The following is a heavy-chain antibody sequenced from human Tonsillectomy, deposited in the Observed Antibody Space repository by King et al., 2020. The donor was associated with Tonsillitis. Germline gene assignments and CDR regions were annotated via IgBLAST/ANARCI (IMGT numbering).Heavy chain of an antibody. J-gene: IGHJ3*02. V-gene: IGHV3-20*04. CDR2: IHWHGVSR. CDR1: GFTFDDYA. D-gene: IGHD3-22*01. Sequence: VQLVESGGGVVRPGGSLRLSCAASGFTFDDYAMSWVRQAPGKGLEWVSGIHWHGVSRGYAISVKGRFTISRDKAKNSLYLQMNSLRAEDTALYYCARLRGALIVVVIGAFDIWGQGTMVTVSS. CDR3: ARLRGALIVVVIGAFDI.